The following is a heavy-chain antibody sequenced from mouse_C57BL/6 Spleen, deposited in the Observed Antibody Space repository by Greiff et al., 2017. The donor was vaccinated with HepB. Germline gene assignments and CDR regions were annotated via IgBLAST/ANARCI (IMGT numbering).Heavy chain of an antibody. D-gene: IGHD2-4*01. J-gene: IGHJ2*01. CDR3: ASYDYDVGFDY. V-gene: IGHV5-4*03. CDR2: ISDGGSYT. CDR1: GFTFSSYA. Sequence: DVKLQESGGGLVKPGGSLKLSCAASGFTFSSYAMSWVRQTPEKRLEWVATISDGGSYTYYPDNVKGRFTISRDNAKNNLYLQMSHLKSEDTAMYYCASYDYDVGFDYWGQGTTLTVSS.